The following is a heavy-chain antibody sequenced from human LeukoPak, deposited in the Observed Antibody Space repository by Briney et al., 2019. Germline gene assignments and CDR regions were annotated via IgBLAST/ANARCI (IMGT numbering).Heavy chain of an antibody. V-gene: IGHV4-34*01. J-gene: IGHJ3*02. CDR1: GGSFSGYY. CDR2: INHSGST. CDR3: ARPRNTYNDAFDI. D-gene: IGHD1-14*01. Sequence: PSETLSLTCAVYGGSFSGYYWSWIRQPPGKGLEWIGEINHSGSTNYNPSLKSRVTISVDTSKNQFSLKLSSVTAADTAVYYCARPRNTYNDAFDIWGQGTMVTVSS.